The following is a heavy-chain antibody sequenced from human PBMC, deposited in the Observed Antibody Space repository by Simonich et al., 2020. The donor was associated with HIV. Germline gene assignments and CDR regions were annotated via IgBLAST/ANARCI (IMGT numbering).Heavy chain of an antibody. CDR3: ARRDRELILYFDY. V-gene: IGHV4-34*01. CDR1: GGSFSGYY. Sequence: QVQLQQWGAGLLKPSETLSLTCAVYGGSFSGYYWSWIRQPPGKGLEWIGEINHSGINNYKSSLNSRVTISVDKSKNQFSLKLSSVTAADTAIYYCARRDRELILYFDYWGQGNLVTVSS. D-gene: IGHD3-3*01. CDR2: INHSGIN. J-gene: IGHJ4*02.